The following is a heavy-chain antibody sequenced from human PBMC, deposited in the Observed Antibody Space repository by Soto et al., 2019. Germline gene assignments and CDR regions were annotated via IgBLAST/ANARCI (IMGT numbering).Heavy chain of an antibody. J-gene: IGHJ4*02. V-gene: IGHV2-5*02. CDR1: GFSLSSTRVA. CDR3: AHSVVAGLGYYFDY. CDR2: IYWDDDK. Sequence: QITLKESGPTLVKPTQTLTLTCTFSGFSLSSTRVAVGWIRQPPGKALEWLALIYWDDDKRYSPFLKSRLTIXXXPXXNPVVLTMPNMDPVDTATYYCAHSVVAGLGYYFDYWGQGTLVTVSS. D-gene: IGHD6-19*01.